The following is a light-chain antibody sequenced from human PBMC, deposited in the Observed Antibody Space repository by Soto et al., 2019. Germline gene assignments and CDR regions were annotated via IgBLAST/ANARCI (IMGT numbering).Light chain of an antibody. CDR3: QSYHSSTVV. V-gene: IGLV6-57*03. J-gene: IGLJ2*01. Sequence: NFMLTQPHSVSESPGKTVTISCTRSSGSIASNYVQWFQQRPGSAPTTVIYEDNQRPSGVPDRFSGSIDSSSNSASLTISGLKTGDEADYYCQSYHSSTVVFGGGTKLTVL. CDR2: EDN. CDR1: SGSIASNY.